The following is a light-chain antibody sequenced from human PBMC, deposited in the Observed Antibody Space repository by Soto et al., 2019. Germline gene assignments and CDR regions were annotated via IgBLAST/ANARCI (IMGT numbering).Light chain of an antibody. CDR1: SSDVGAYNY. J-gene: IGLJ3*02. V-gene: IGLV2-8*01. CDR2: EVS. CDR3: TSYAGSNIWV. Sequence: QSALTQPPSASGSPGQSVTISCTGTSSDVGAYNYVSWYQQYPGKAPKLMIYEVSKRPSGVPDRFSGPKSGKTASLTVSGLQPEDEADYYCTSYAGSNIWVFGGGTKLTVL.